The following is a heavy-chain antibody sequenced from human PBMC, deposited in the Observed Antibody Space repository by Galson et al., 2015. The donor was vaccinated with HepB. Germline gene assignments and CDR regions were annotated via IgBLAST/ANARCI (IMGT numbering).Heavy chain of an antibody. D-gene: IGHD3-22*01. CDR2: ISSQHKNYAT. CDR3: ARLANYYDSSGYYYVYVLDI. CDR1: GFSFSGSP. J-gene: IGHJ3*02. V-gene: IGHV3-73*01. Sequence: SLRLSCAASGFSFSGSPIHWDRQASGKGLEWVGRISSQHKNYATLYAASVTGRFTISRDDSKNTAYLHMSNLRTDDTAVYYCARLANYYDSSGYYYVYVLDIWGQGTMVTVSS.